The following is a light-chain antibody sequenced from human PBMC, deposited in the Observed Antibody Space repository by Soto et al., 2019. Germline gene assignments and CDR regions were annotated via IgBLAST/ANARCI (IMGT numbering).Light chain of an antibody. CDR2: EVS. Sequence: SALTQPASVSGSPGQSITISCTGTSSDVGGYNYVSWYQQHPGKAPKLMIYEVSNWPSGVSNRFSGSKSGNTASLTISGLQAEDEADYYCSSYTSSSTYVVFGGGTKVTVL. CDR1: SSDVGGYNY. V-gene: IGLV2-14*01. J-gene: IGLJ2*01. CDR3: SSYTSSSTYVV.